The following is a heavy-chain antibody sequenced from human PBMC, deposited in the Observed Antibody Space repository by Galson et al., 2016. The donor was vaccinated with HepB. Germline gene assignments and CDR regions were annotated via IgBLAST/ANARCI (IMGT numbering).Heavy chain of an antibody. CDR1: GDSVSRNSAA. Sequence: CAISGDSVSRNSAAWNWIRQSPTRGLEWLGRTSYRSKWQRDYAASVRSRVTISVDASKNQSSLKLSPMTAADTAVYYCAQRSIGRDLFIGKRSRWLDPWGQGTLVTVSS. V-gene: IGHV6-1*01. J-gene: IGHJ5*02. CDR2: TSYRSKWQR. CDR3: AQRSIGRDLFIGKRSRWLDP. D-gene: IGHD6-6*01.